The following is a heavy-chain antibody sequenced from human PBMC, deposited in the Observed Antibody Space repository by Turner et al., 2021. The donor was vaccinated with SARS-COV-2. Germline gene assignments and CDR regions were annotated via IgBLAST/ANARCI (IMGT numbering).Heavy chain of an antibody. CDR3: AGEEVVFRASHTLYYYGMDV. D-gene: IGHD3-22*01. V-gene: IGHV4-39*01. CDR1: GGSISSSSYY. CDR2: IYYSGST. Sequence: QLQLQESGPGLVKPSETLALTCTVSGGSISSSSYYWGWIRQPPGKGLEWIGSIYYSGSTYYNPSIKSRVTISVDTSKNQFSRKLSSVTAADTAVYYCAGEEVVFRASHTLYYYGMDVWGQGTTVTVSS. J-gene: IGHJ6*02.